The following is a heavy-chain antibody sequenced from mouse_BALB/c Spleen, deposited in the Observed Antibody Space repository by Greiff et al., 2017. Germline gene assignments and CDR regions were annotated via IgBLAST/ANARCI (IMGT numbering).Heavy chain of an antibody. CDR1: GYTFTSYT. CDR2: INPSSGYT. CDR3: ARERYYYGSFYAMDY. Sequence: QVQLKESAAELARPGASVKMSCKASGYTFTSYTMHWVKQRPGQGLEWIGYINPSSGYTEYNQKFKGKATLTVDKSSSTAHMELRSLASEDSAVYYCARERYYYGSFYAMDYWGQGTSVTVSS. J-gene: IGHJ4*01. V-gene: IGHV1-4*02. D-gene: IGHD1-1*01.